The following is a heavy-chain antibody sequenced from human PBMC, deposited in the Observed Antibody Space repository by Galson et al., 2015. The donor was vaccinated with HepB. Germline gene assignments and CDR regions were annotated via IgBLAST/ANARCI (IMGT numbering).Heavy chain of an antibody. Sequence: SVKVSCKASGYNFPTYSITWVRQAPGQGLEWMGWISAYNQDTNYAQHLQGRVTMTTDTSTTTAYMELRSLRSEDTAVYYCAGRTMVRGVIGDIDYRGQGTLVTVSS. D-gene: IGHD3-10*01. CDR3: AGRTMVRGVIGDIDY. J-gene: IGHJ4*02. V-gene: IGHV1-18*01. CDR1: GYNFPTYS. CDR2: ISAYNQDT.